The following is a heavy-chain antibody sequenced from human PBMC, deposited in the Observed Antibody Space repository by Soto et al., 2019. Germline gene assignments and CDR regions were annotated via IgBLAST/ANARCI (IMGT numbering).Heavy chain of an antibody. CDR2: IWYDGSNK. J-gene: IGHJ6*02. D-gene: IGHD2-2*01. Sequence: QVQLVESGGGVVQPGRSLRLSCAASGFSFSSYGMHWVRQAPGKGLEWVAVIWYDGSNKYYADSVKGRFTISRDNSKNTLYLQMNSLRAEDTAVYYCARGGGIVVAYYYGMDVWGQGTTVTVSS. CDR3: ARGGGIVVAYYYGMDV. V-gene: IGHV3-33*01. CDR1: GFSFSSYG.